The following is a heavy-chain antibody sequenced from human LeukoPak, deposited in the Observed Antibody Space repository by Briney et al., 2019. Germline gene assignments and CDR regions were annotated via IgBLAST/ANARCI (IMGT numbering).Heavy chain of an antibody. CDR2: IIPIFGTA. CDR1: GGTFSSYA. CDR3: ARDGRYCSGGSCYPDFDY. V-gene: IGHV1-69*06. J-gene: IGHJ4*02. Sequence: SVKVSCKASGGTFSSYAISWVRQAPGQGLEWMGGIIPIFGTANYAQKFQGRVTITADKSTSTAYMELSSLRSEDTAVYYCARDGRYCSGGSCYPDFDYWGQGTLVTVSS. D-gene: IGHD2-15*01.